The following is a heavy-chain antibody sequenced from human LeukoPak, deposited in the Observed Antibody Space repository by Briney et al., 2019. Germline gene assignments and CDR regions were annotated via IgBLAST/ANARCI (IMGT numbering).Heavy chain of an antibody. D-gene: IGHD2/OR15-2a*01. Sequence: GSLRLXXXASGFIFTKYWMHWDRQAPGKGLVWVSHVNSDGSATSYADSVKGRFTISRDNAKNTVYLHMNSLRVEDTAVYYCTSFYETNWGQGTLVTVSS. J-gene: IGHJ4*02. V-gene: IGHV3-74*01. CDR1: GFIFTKYW. CDR3: TSFYETN. CDR2: VNSDGSAT.